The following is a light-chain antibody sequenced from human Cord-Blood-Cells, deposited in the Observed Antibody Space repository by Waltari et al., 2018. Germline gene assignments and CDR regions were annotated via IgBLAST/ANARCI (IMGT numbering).Light chain of an antibody. Sequence: DIVMTQSPDSLAVSLGERATINCKSSQIVLYSSNNKNYLAWYQQKPVQPPKLLIYWASTRESGVPDRFSGSGSGTDFTLTISSLQAEDVAVYYCQQYYSTPRTFGPGTKVDIK. J-gene: IGKJ3*01. CDR1: QIVLYSSNNKNY. CDR2: WAS. CDR3: QQYYSTPRT. V-gene: IGKV4-1*01.